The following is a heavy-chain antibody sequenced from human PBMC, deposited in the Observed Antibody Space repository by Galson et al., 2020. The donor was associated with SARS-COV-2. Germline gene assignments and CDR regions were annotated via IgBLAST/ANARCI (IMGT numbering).Heavy chain of an antibody. CDR2: IYPEDSDT. CDR3: AITGNLVRVLRGYFDV. Sequence: GESPKISCKGSGYTFTNYSIAWVRQMPGKGLEWMGIIYPEDSDTRYSPSFEGQVTISADKSISTAYLQWCSLKASYTAMYYCAITGNLVRVLRGYFDVWGRGTLVTVSS. CDR1: GYTFTNYS. V-gene: IGHV5-51*01. J-gene: IGHJ2*01. D-gene: IGHD3-10*01.